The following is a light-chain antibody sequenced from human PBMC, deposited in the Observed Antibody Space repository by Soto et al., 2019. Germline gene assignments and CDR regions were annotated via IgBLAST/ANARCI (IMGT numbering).Light chain of an antibody. CDR1: SSNIGNNY. CDR2: ENN. CDR3: GTWDSSLSAVV. J-gene: IGLJ2*01. V-gene: IGLV1-51*02. Sequence: QSVLTQPPSVSAAPGQKVTISCSGSSSNIGNNYVSWYQQLPGTAPKLLMYENNKRPSGIPDRFSGSKSGTSATLGITGLQTGDEADYYCGTWDSSLSAVVFGGGTQLTVL.